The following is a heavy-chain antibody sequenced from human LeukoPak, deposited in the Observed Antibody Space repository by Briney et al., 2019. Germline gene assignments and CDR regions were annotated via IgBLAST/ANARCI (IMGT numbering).Heavy chain of an antibody. CDR1: GYTFTNYG. V-gene: IGHV1-18*01. D-gene: IGHD3-22*01. CDR2: ISPYNGNT. CDR3: ARDRTYDSSGAFDY. J-gene: IGHJ4*02. Sequence: ASVKVSCKTSGYTFTNYGISWVRQAPGQGLEWMGWISPYNGNTNYAQKLQGRVTMTTDTSTSTAYMELRSLRSDDTAVYYCARDRTYDSSGAFDYWGQGTLVTVSS.